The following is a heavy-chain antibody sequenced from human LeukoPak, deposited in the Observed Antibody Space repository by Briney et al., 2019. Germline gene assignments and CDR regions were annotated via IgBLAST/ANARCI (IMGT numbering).Heavy chain of an antibody. Sequence: PSETLSLTCTVSGGSISSSGYYWGWIRQPPGKGLGWIGSMFYTGSTYYSPSLKSRVTLSADMSQNHFSLKVTSVTAADTAVYYCARRSSAWNAFDIWGRGTMVTVSS. V-gene: IGHV4-39*02. D-gene: IGHD6-19*01. CDR1: GGSISSSGYY. CDR2: MFYTGST. J-gene: IGHJ3*02. CDR3: ARRSSAWNAFDI.